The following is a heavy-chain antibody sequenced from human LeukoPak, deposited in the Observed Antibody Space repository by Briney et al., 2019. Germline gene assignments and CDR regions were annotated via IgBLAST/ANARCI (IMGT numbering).Heavy chain of an antibody. Sequence: ASVKVSCKASGYTFTGYYMHWVRQAPGQGLEWMGWISPNSGGTNYAQKFLGRITMTRDTSISTAYMELSRLRSDDTAVYYCASATTYCGADCYPLDAFDIWGQGTMVTVSS. CDR3: ASATTYCGADCYPLDAFDI. CDR1: GYTFTGYY. D-gene: IGHD2-21*02. J-gene: IGHJ3*02. CDR2: ISPNSGGT. V-gene: IGHV1-2*02.